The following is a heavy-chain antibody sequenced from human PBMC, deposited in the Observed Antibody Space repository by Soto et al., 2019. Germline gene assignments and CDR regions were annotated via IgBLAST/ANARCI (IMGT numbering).Heavy chain of an antibody. CDR3: ARYFRLRADSSGYKVYYYYGMDV. Sequence: PSETLSLTCTVSGGSISSGGYYWSWIRQHPGKGLEWIGYIYYSGSTYYNPSLKSRVTISVDTSKNQFSLKLSSVTAADTAVYYCARYFRLRADSSGYKVYYYYGMDVWGQGTTVTVSS. V-gene: IGHV4-31*03. J-gene: IGHJ6*02. CDR2: IYYSGST. D-gene: IGHD3-22*01. CDR1: GGSISSGGYY.